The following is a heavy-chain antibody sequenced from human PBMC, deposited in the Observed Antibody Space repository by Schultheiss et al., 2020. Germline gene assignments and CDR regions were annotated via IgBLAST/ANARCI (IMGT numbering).Heavy chain of an antibody. CDR3: ARLHSMAKMGVDP. V-gene: IGHV5-51*01. CDR2: IYPGDSNT. Sequence: GESLKISCKGSGYSFTSYWIAWVRQMPGKGLEWMGVIYPGDSNTIYSPSFQGQVTISADKSISTAYLQWSSLKASDTAMYYCARLHSMAKMGVDPWGQGTLVTVSS. D-gene: IGHD2/OR15-2a*01. J-gene: IGHJ5*02. CDR1: GYSFTSYW.